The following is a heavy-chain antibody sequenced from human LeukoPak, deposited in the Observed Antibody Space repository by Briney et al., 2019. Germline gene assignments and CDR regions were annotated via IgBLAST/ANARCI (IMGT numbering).Heavy chain of an antibody. J-gene: IGHJ4*02. V-gene: IGHV4-4*02. Sequence: SETLSLTCAVSGGSISSSNWWSWVRQPPGKGLEWIGEIYHSGSTNYNPSLKSRVTISVDKSKNQFSLKLSSVTAADTAVYYCAKASHWNQLHYFDYWGQGTLVTVSS. CDR1: GGSISSSNW. CDR2: IYHSGST. D-gene: IGHD1-1*01. CDR3: AKASHWNQLHYFDY.